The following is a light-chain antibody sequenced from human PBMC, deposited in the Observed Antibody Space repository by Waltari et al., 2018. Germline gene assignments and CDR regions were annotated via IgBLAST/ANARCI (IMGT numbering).Light chain of an antibody. V-gene: IGKV1-5*01. J-gene: IGKJ1*01. Sequence: DIQMTQSPSTLSASVGDRVTITCRASQSISVWLAWYQQKPGKAPKLLIYDASSLESGVPSRFSGSRSGTEFTLTISSLQPDDFATYYCQQYNTYSGTFGQGTKVEVK. CDR3: QQYNTYSGT. CDR1: QSISVW. CDR2: DAS.